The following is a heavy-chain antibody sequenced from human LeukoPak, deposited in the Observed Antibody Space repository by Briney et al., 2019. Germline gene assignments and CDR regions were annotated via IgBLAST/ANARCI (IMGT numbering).Heavy chain of an antibody. CDR1: GGSISSGSYY. J-gene: IGHJ4*02. V-gene: IGHV4-61*02. D-gene: IGHD2/OR15-2a*01. CDR3: ARGLKYRSSDY. CDR2: IYTSGST. Sequence: KASQTLSLTCTVSGGSISSGSYYWSWIRQPAGKGLEWIGRIYTSGSTNYNPSLKSRVTISVDTSKNQFSLKLSPVTAADTAVYYCARGLKYRSSDYWGQGTLVTVSS.